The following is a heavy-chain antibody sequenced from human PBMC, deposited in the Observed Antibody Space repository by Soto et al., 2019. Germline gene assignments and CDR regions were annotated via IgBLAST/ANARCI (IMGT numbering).Heavy chain of an antibody. D-gene: IGHD3-10*01. CDR3: ARDLFGELLYHFGY. J-gene: IGHJ4*02. Sequence: SETLSLTCGVYGGSFSAYSWTWLRQSPGKGLEWIGEITHGGSTDYNPALKSRLVMSVDTSKNQFSLRVTSVTAADTAVYYCARDLFGELLYHFGYWGQGTLVTVSS. CDR1: GGSFSAYS. V-gene: IGHV4-34*01. CDR2: ITHGGST.